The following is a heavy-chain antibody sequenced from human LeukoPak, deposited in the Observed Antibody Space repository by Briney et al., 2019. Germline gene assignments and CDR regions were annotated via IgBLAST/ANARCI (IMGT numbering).Heavy chain of an antibody. Sequence: GGSLRLSCAASGFTFSDYYMSWIRQAPGKGLEWVSYISSSGSTIYYADSVNGRFTISTDNDKNSLYLQMNSLRAEDTAVYYCEREKIEEDTSFDYWGQGNLVTVSS. CDR1: GFTFSDYY. CDR2: ISSSGSTI. CDR3: EREKIEEDTSFDY. J-gene: IGHJ4*02. V-gene: IGHV3-11*01. D-gene: IGHD2-15*01.